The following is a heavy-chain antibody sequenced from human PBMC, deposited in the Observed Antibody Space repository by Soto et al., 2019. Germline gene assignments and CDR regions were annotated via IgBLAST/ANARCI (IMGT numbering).Heavy chain of an antibody. CDR1: GGSFSGYY. J-gene: IGHJ6*02. CDR3: ARGGPYSSGWRRTRYYYYGMDV. D-gene: IGHD6-19*01. Sequence: TSETLSLTCAVYGGSFSGYYWSWIRQPPGKGLEWIGEINHSGSTNYNPSLKSRVTISVDTSKNQFSLKLSSVTAADTAVYYCARGGPYSSGWRRTRYYYYGMDVWSQGTTVTVSS. CDR2: INHSGST. V-gene: IGHV4-34*01.